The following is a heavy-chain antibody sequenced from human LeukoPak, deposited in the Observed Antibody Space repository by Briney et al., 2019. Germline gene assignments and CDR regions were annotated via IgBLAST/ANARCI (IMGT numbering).Heavy chain of an antibody. CDR1: GGTFSSYA. V-gene: IGHV1-69*05. CDR2: IIPIFGTA. CDR3: ARRCSGGSYYDESPFDY. Sequence: ASVKVSCKASGGTFSSYAISWVRQAPGQGLEWMGGIIPIFGTANYAQKFQGRVTITTDESTSTAYMELSSLRSEDTAVYYCARRCSGGSYYDESPFDYWGQGTLVTVSS. J-gene: IGHJ4*02. D-gene: IGHD2-15*01.